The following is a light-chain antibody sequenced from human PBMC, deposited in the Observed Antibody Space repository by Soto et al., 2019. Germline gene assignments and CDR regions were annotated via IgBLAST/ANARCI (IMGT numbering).Light chain of an antibody. CDR2: LGS. CDR3: MQALQTPAT. V-gene: IGKV2-28*01. CDR1: QSLLHSNGYNY. Sequence: DIVMTQSPLSLPVTPGEPASISCRSSQSLLHSNGYNYLDWYLQKPGQSPQLLIYLGSNRASGVPDRFSGSGSGTEFTLKISGVEAEDVGVYYCMQALQTPATFGQGTKVEIK. J-gene: IGKJ1*01.